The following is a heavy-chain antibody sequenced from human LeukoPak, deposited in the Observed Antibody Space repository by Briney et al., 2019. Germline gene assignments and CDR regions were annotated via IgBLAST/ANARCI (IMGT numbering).Heavy chain of an antibody. CDR1: GYTFTGYY. CDR3: ARDPMGLWFGEEGIDP. J-gene: IGHJ5*02. D-gene: IGHD3-10*01. Sequence: GASVKVSCKASGYTFTGYYMHWVRQAPGQGLEWMGWINPNSGGTNYAQKFQGRVTMTRDTSISTAYMELSRLRSDDTAVYYCARDPMGLWFGEEGIDPWGLGTLVTVSS. CDR2: INPNSGGT. V-gene: IGHV1-2*02.